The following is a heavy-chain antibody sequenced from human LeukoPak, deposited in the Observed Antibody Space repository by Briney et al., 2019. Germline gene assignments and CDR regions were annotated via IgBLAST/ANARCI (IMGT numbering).Heavy chain of an antibody. CDR1: GYTFTSYD. D-gene: IGHD3-10*01. J-gene: IGHJ5*02. CDR2: MNPNSGNT. Sequence: ASVKVSCKASGYTFTSYDINWVRQATGQGLEWMGWMNPNSGNTGYAQKFQGRVTMTRNTSISTAYMELSSLRSEDTAVYYCARALKGSGSYRTTKKNWFDPWGQGTLVTVSS. CDR3: ARALKGSGSYRTTKKNWFDP. V-gene: IGHV1-8*01.